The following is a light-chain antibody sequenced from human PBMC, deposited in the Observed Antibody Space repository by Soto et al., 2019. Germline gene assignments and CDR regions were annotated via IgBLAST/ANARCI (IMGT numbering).Light chain of an antibody. Sequence: QSVLTQSPSVSGTPGQGVTISCSGGTSNIGTYTVNWYQQLPGTAPKVLIYGDNQRPSGVADRFSGSKSGTSASLAISGLQSEDEDDYYCAAWDDSLNGVVFGGGTKVTVL. J-gene: IGLJ2*01. CDR3: AAWDDSLNGVV. V-gene: IGLV1-44*01. CDR2: GDN. CDR1: TSNIGTYT.